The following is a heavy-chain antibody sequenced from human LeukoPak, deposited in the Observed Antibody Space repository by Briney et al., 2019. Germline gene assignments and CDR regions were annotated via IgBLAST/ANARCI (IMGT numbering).Heavy chain of an antibody. Sequence: TGGSLRLSCAASGFTFSSYSMNWVRQAPGKGLEWVSSISSSSSYIYYADSVKGRFTISRDNAKNSLYLQMNSLRAEDTAVYYCAGDLDTAMPSSDYWGQGTLVTVSS. D-gene: IGHD5-18*01. CDR2: ISSSSSYI. CDR3: AGDLDTAMPSSDY. V-gene: IGHV3-21*01. J-gene: IGHJ4*02. CDR1: GFTFSSYS.